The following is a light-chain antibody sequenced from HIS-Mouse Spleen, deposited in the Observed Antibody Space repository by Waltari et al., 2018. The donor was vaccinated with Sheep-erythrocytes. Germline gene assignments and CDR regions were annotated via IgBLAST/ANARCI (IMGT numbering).Light chain of an antibody. J-gene: IGLJ3*02. V-gene: IGLV3-10*01. Sequence: SYELTQPPSVSVSPGQTARITCPGDALTNKYAYWYQQKSGQAPVLVIYEDSKRPSGIPERFSGSTSGTMATLTISGAQVEDEADYYCYSTDSSGNHWVFGGGTKLTVL. CDR1: ALTNKY. CDR3: YSTDSSGNHWV. CDR2: EDS.